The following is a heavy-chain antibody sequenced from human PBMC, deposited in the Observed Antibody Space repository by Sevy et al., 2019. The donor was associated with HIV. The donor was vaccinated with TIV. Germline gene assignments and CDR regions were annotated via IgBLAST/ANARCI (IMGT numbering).Heavy chain of an antibody. D-gene: IGHD3-22*01. CDR1: GYTFTGYY. V-gene: IGHV1-2*02. CDR2: SNPKTGVT. J-gene: IGHJ4*02. Sequence: ASVKVSCKASGYTFTGYYVHWLRQAPGQGLEWMGWSNPKTGVTYFAKKFQDRVTMTTGTSITTAYLELSGLRYDDTAVYYCARMGYYFDTSGYYPLKYSGQRTLVTVSS. CDR3: ARMGYYFDTSGYYPLKY.